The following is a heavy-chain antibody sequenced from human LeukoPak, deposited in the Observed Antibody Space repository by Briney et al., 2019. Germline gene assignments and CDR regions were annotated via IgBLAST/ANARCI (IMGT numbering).Heavy chain of an antibody. V-gene: IGHV4-61*02. CDR2: IYTSGST. J-gene: IGHJ3*02. CDR1: GGSISSGSSY. D-gene: IGHD5-24*01. CDR3: ARDESDGYKLGAYAFDI. Sequence: SQTLSLTCTVSGGSISSGSSYWSWIRQPAGKGLEWIGRIYTSGSTNYNPSLKSRVTISVDTSKNQFPLKLSSVTAADTAVYYCARDESDGYKLGAYAFDIWGQGTMVTVSS.